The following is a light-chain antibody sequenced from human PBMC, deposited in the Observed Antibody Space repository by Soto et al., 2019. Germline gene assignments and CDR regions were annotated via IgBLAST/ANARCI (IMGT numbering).Light chain of an antibody. J-gene: IGLJ2*01. CDR1: SSNIGSNT. CDR3: AAWDDSVVL. CDR2: SNN. V-gene: IGLV1-44*01. Sequence: QSVLTQPPSASGTPGQRVTISCSGSSSNIGSNTVNWYQQLPGTAPKLLIYSNNQRPSGVPDRFSGSKSGTSASLAISGLQSEDEADYFCAAWDDSVVLFGGGTKLTVL.